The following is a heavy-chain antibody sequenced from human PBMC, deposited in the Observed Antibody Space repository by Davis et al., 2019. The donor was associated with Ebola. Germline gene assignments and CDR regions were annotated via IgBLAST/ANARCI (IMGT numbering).Heavy chain of an antibody. J-gene: IGHJ6*02. CDR3: AKDPTYYYYYGMDV. CDR2: ISYDGSNK. CDR1: GFPFSSYG. Sequence: GESLKIPCAASGFPFSSYGMHWVRQAPGKGLEWVAVISYDGSNKYYADSVKGRFTISRDNSKNTLYLQMNSLRAEDTAVYYCAKDPTYYYYYGMDVWGQGTTVTVSS. V-gene: IGHV3-30*18.